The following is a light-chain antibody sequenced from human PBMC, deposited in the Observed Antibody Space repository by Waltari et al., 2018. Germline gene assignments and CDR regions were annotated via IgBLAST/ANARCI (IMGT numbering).Light chain of an antibody. CDR1: SSNIGNNY. CDR3: ATWDSSLSVGV. CDR2: ENN. J-gene: IGLJ3*02. V-gene: IGLV1-51*02. Sequence: QSVLTQPPSVSPAPGPKVTIPCSGSSSNIGNNYLSWYQQLPRTAPKLLIYENNKRPSGIPDRFSGSKSGTSATLGITGLQTGDEADYYCATWDSSLSVGVFGGGTKLTVL.